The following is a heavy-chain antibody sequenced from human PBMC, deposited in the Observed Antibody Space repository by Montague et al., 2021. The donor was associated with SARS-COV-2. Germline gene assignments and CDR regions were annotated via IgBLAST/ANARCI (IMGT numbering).Heavy chain of an antibody. Sequence: TLSLTCTVSGGSISSGSYYWSWIRQPAGQGLEWIVRISISGSTNYTPSLKSRVTISVATSKNPFSLKLSSVTAADTAVYYCARDIAVAGVVDYWGQGTLVTVSS. CDR3: ARDIAVAGVVDY. J-gene: IGHJ4*02. CDR2: ISISGST. V-gene: IGHV4-61*02. CDR1: GGSISSGSYY. D-gene: IGHD6-19*01.